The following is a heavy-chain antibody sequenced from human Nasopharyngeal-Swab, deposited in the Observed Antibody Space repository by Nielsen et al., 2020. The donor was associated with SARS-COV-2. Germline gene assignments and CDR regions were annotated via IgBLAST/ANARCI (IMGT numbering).Heavy chain of an antibody. D-gene: IGHD3/OR15-3a*01. CDR3: ARGQGSWTRNAFDI. Sequence: ASVKVSCKASGYTFISFGINWVRQAPGQGLEWMGWISPYNSNTNYAQKLQGRVTMTTDSSTYPSYMELRSLRSDDTAVYYCARGQGSWTRNAFDIWGQGTMVTVSS. J-gene: IGHJ3*02. V-gene: IGHV1-18*01. CDR2: ISPYNSNT. CDR1: GYTFISFG.